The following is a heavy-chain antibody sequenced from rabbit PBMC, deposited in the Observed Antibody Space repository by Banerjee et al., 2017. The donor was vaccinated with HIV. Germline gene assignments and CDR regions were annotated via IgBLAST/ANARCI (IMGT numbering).Heavy chain of an antibody. V-gene: IGHV1S45*01. CDR3: ARDRDGDAGYGSLAL. CDR1: GFSFSSGYD. CDR2: IYAGSSGNT. D-gene: IGHD7-1*01. J-gene: IGHJ6*01. Sequence: QEQLEESGGDLVKPEGSLTLTCTASGFSFSSGYDMCWVRQAPGKGLEWIACIYAGSSGNTYYASWAKGRFTISKTSSTTVTLQMTSLTAADTATYFCARDRDGDAGYGSLALWGPGTLVTVS.